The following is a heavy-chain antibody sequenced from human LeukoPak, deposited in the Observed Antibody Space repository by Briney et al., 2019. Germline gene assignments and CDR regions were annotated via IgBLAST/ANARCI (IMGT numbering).Heavy chain of an antibody. CDR3: ARRAYGYLGYYYMDV. D-gene: IGHD2-15*01. V-gene: IGHV5-51*01. CDR2: IFPGDSDT. J-gene: IGHJ6*03. CDR1: GYSFTSYW. Sequence: GESLKISCKGSGYSFTSYWIGWVRQMPGKGLEWMGIIFPGDSDTRYSPSFQGQVTISVDKSISTAYLQWSSLKASDTAVYYCARRAYGYLGYYYMDVWGKGTTVTVSS.